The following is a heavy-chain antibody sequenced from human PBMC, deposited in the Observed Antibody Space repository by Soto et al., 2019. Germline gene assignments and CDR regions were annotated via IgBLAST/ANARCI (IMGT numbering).Heavy chain of an antibody. J-gene: IGHJ6*02. Sequence: SVKVSCKASGGTFSSYAISWVRQAPGQGLEWMGGIIPIFGTANYAQKFQGRVTITADESTSTAYMELSSLRSEDTAVYYCARARIAAAGTYYYYGMDVWGQGTTVTVSS. CDR1: GGTFSSYA. V-gene: IGHV1-69*13. CDR2: IIPIFGTA. D-gene: IGHD6-13*01. CDR3: ARARIAAAGTYYYYGMDV.